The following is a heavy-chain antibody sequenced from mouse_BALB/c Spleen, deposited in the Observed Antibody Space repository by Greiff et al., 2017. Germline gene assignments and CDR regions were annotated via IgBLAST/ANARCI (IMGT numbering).Heavy chain of an antibody. Sequence: QVQLKESGPGLVQPSQSLSITCTVSGFSLTSYGVHWVRQSPGKGLEWLGVIWSGGSTDYNAAFISRLSISKDNSKSQVFFKMNSLQADDTAIYYCARSHDYYGSSYPDYWGQGTTLTVSS. CDR2: IWSGGST. V-gene: IGHV2-4-1*01. J-gene: IGHJ2*01. D-gene: IGHD1-1*01. CDR1: GFSLTSYG. CDR3: ARSHDYYGSSYPDY.